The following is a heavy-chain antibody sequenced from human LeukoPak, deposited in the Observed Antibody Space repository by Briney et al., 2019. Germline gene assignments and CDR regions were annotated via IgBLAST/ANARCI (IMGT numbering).Heavy chain of an antibody. J-gene: IGHJ4*02. D-gene: IGHD3-22*01. CDR1: GGSFSGYY. V-gene: IGHV4-34*01. CDR3: AREADSSGYWDY. CDR2: INHSGST. Sequence: RPSETLSLTCAVYGGSFSGYYWSWIRQPPGKGLEWIGEINHSGSTNYNPSLKSRVTISVDTSKNQFSLKLSSVTAADTAVYYCAREADSSGYWDYWGQGTLVTVSS.